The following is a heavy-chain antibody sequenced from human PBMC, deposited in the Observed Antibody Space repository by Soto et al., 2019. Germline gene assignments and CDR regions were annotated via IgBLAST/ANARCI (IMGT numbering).Heavy chain of an antibody. Sequence: ASVKVSCKASGYTLTSYGISWVRQAPGQGLEWMGWISAYNGNTNYAQKLQGRVTMTTDTSTSTAYMELRSLRSDDTAVYYCARDERITIVVVPAALSMDVWGQGTTVTVSS. CDR1: GYTLTSYG. J-gene: IGHJ6*02. CDR3: ARDERITIVVVPAALSMDV. V-gene: IGHV1-18*04. CDR2: ISAYNGNT. D-gene: IGHD2-2*01.